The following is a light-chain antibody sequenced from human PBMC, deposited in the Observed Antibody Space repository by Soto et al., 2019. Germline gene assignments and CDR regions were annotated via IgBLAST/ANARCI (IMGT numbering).Light chain of an antibody. Sequence: DIQMTQSPSSLSASVGDRVIITCRASQDIRIDLGWYQQKPGKAPKRLIYAASSLQTGVPSRFSGSGSGTEFTLTISSLQPEDFETYFCLQHKNYPQTFGQGTKVDIK. CDR3: LQHKNYPQT. J-gene: IGKJ1*01. V-gene: IGKV1-17*01. CDR1: QDIRID. CDR2: AAS.